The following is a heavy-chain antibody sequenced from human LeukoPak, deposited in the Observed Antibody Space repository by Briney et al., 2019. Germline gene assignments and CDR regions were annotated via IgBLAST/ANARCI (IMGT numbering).Heavy chain of an antibody. D-gene: IGHD3-10*01. CDR3: ARQNGGHMNNWFDP. Sequence: PSETLSLTCTVSGGSISSYYWSWIRQPPGKGLEWIGYIYYSGSTNYNPSLKSRVTISVDTSKNQFSLKLSSVTAADTAVYYCARQNGGHMNNWFDPWGQGTLVTVSS. J-gene: IGHJ5*02. CDR1: GGSISSYY. CDR2: IYYSGST. V-gene: IGHV4-59*01.